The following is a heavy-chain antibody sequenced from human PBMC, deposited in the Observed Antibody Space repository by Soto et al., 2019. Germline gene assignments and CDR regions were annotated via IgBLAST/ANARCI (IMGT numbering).Heavy chain of an antibody. D-gene: IGHD3-9*01. CDR2: ISAYNGNT. CDR1: GYTFTSYG. Sequence: ASVKVSCKASGYTFTSYGISWVRQAPGQGLEWMGWISAYNGNTNYAQKLQGRVTMTTDTSTSTAYMELRSLRSDDTAVYYCARTDILTGYYSYYFDYWGQGTLVTVSS. V-gene: IGHV1-18*01. J-gene: IGHJ4*02. CDR3: ARTDILTGYYSYYFDY.